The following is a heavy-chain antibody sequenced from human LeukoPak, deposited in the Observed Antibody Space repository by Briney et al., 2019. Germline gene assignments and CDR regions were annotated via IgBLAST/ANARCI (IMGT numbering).Heavy chain of an antibody. D-gene: IGHD2-2*01. CDR3: ARELKVVPAALGY. Sequence: GGSLRLSCAASGFTFSSYSMNWVRQAPGKGLEWVSSISSSSSYIYYADSVKGRFTISRDNAKNSLYLQMNSLRAEDTAVYYCARELKVVPAALGYWGQGTLVTVS. CDR2: ISSSSSYI. V-gene: IGHV3-21*01. CDR1: GFTFSSYS. J-gene: IGHJ4*02.